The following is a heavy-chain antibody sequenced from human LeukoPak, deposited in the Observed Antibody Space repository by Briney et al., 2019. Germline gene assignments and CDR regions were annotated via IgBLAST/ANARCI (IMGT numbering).Heavy chain of an antibody. D-gene: IGHD3-10*01. J-gene: IGHJ4*02. CDR2: IYHSGST. CDR1: GGSISSSNW. Sequence: SETLSLTCAVSGGSISSSNWWSWVRQPPGKGLEWIGEIYHSGSTNYNPSLKSRVTISVDKSKNQFSLKLSSVTAADTAVYYCARHASTGIGEYYFDYWGQGTLVTVYS. CDR3: ARHASTGIGEYYFDY. V-gene: IGHV4-4*02.